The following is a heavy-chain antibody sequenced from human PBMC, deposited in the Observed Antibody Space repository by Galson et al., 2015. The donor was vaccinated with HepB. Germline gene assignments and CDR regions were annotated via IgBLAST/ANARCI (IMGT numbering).Heavy chain of an antibody. V-gene: IGHV1-69*13. D-gene: IGHD4-11*01. CDR2: IIPIFGTA. CDR1: GGTFSSYA. CDR3: ASVPKLPGDSNGGVDY. Sequence: SVKVSCKASGGTFSSYAISWVRQAPGQGLEWMGGIIPIFGTANYAQKFQGRVTITADESTSTAYMELSSLRSEDTAVYYCASVPKLPGDSNGGVDYWGQGTLVTVSS. J-gene: IGHJ4*02.